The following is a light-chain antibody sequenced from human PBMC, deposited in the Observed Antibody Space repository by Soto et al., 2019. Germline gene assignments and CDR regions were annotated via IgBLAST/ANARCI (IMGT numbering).Light chain of an antibody. J-gene: IGKJ4*01. Sequence: VLTQSPDTLSLSPGERATLSCRTSHSVDIYLAWYHQKPGRAPSRLLYDSYNRVTGVPTKLSGGGSGTDVDLTISSLEHDDSAVYYCEQRKYWPPLTFGGGTKLQIK. CDR2: DSY. CDR3: EQRKYWPPLT. V-gene: IGKV3-11*01. CDR1: HSVDIY.